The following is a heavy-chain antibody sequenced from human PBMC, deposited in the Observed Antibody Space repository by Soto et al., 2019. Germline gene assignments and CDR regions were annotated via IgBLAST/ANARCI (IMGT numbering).Heavy chain of an antibody. CDR1: GFTFSSYA. CDR2: ISGSGGST. J-gene: IGHJ6*02. V-gene: IGHV3-23*01. CDR3: AKNCGGDCYSCYYYGMDV. Sequence: EVQLLESGGGLVQPGGSLRLSCAASGFTFSSYAMSWVRQAPGKGLEWVSAISGSGGSTYYADSVKGRFTISRDNSKNTLYLKMNSLRAEDTAVYYCAKNCGGDCYSCYYYGMDVWGQGTTVTVSS. D-gene: IGHD2-21*02.